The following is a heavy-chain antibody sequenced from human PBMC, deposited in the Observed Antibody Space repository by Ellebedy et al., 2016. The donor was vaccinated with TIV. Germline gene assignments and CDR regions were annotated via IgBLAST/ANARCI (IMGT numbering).Heavy chain of an antibody. V-gene: IGHV1-2*02. CDR1: GYTFTAYY. J-gene: IGHJ6*02. D-gene: IGHD1-7*01. Sequence: ASVKVSXKASGYTFTAYYIHWVRLAPGQGLEWMGWINPDSGDTYYAQKFLARVTMTSDTSISTAHMELSSLRSDDTATYYCARGGWNYYNYYYGMDVWGQGTTVTVSS. CDR3: ARGGWNYYNYYYGMDV. CDR2: INPDSGDT.